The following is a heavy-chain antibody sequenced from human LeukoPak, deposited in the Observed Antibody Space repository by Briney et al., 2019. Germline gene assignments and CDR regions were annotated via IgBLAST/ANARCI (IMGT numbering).Heavy chain of an antibody. Sequence: PGRSLRLSCAASGFTFDDYAMHWVRQAPGKGLEWVSGISWNSGSIGYADSLNGRFTISRDNAKNSLYLQMNSLRAEDTALYYCAKGNRGGVDYWGQGTLVTVSS. D-gene: IGHD2-15*01. CDR2: ISWNSGSI. V-gene: IGHV3-9*01. J-gene: IGHJ4*02. CDR3: AKGNRGGVDY. CDR1: GFTFDDYA.